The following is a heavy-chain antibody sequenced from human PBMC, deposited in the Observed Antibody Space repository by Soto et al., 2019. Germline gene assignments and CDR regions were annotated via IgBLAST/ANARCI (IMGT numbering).Heavy chain of an antibody. V-gene: IGHV1-69*06. D-gene: IGHD2-21*02. CDR1: GGIFSSNT. CDR3: ASKAACGGDCYAVAS. Sequence: QVYLVQSGAGVKKPGSSVKISCKASGGIFSSNTINWVRQAAGKGLEWMGGIIPLFGTANYAEKFQGRVTITADKSTKTEYMELTSLRSEDTAVYYCASKAACGGDCYAVASGGQGTLVTVSS. CDR2: IIPLFGTA. J-gene: IGHJ4*02.